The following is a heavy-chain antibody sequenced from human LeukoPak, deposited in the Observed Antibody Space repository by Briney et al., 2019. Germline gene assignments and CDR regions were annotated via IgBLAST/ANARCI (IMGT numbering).Heavy chain of an antibody. CDR3: AKAGDSSSSPLLLD. Sequence: ASVKVSCKASGYTFTSYGISWVRQAPGQGLEWMGWISAYNGNTNYAQKLQGRVTMTTDTSTSTAYMELRSLRSDDTAVYYCAKAGDSSSSPLLLDWGQGTLVTVSS. J-gene: IGHJ4*02. D-gene: IGHD6-6*01. CDR2: ISAYNGNT. CDR1: GYTFTSYG. V-gene: IGHV1-18*01.